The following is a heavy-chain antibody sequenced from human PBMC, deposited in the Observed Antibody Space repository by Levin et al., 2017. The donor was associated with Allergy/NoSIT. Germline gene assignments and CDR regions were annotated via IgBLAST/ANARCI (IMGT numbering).Heavy chain of an antibody. J-gene: IGHJ3*02. Sequence: GGSLRLSCAASGFTFSSYGMHWVRQAPGKGLEWVAVISYDGSNKYYADSVKGRFTISRDNSKNTLYLQMNSLRAEDTAVYYCAKGNVDTAMVSAFDIWGQGTMVTVSS. CDR2: ISYDGSNK. CDR3: AKGNVDTAMVSAFDI. CDR1: GFTFSSYG. V-gene: IGHV3-30*18. D-gene: IGHD5-18*01.